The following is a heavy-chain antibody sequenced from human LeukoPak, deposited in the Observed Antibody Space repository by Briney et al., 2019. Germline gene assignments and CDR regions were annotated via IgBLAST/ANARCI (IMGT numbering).Heavy chain of an antibody. CDR1: GFIFDDYA. Sequence: GRSLRLSCAASGFIFDDYAMHWVRQAPGKGLEWVSGITGNSDSTGFADSVKGRFTIFRDNAKNSLYLQMNSLRAEDTALYYCAKTRDSSGYPYYFDYWGQGTLVTVSS. D-gene: IGHD3-22*01. CDR3: AKTRDSSGYPYYFDY. V-gene: IGHV3-9*01. CDR2: ITGNSDST. J-gene: IGHJ4*02.